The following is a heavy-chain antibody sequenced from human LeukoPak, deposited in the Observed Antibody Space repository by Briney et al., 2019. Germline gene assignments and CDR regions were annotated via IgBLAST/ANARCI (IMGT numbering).Heavy chain of an antibody. CDR3: AELGITMIGGV. V-gene: IGHV3-48*04. CDR2: ISSSGSTL. CDR1: GFTFSSYW. D-gene: IGHD3-10*02. J-gene: IGHJ6*04. Sequence: PGGSLRLSCAASGFTFSSYWMHWVRQALGKGLEWVSYISSSGSTLYYADSVKGRFTISRDNAKNSLYLQMNSLRAEDTAVYYCAELGITMIGGVWGKGTTVTISS.